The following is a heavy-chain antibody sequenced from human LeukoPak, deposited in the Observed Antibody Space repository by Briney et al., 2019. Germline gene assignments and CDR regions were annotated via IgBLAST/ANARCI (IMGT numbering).Heavy chain of an antibody. Sequence: GASVKVSCKASGYTFTTYGISWVRQAPGQGLEWMGWISAHTGNTNYAQKFQGRVTMTTDTSTSTAYMELRSLRSDDTAVYYCARELKTYYYDTSGLPIFDYWGQGTLVTVSS. CDR2: ISAHTGNT. CDR3: ARELKTYYYDTSGLPIFDY. CDR1: GYTFTTYG. J-gene: IGHJ4*02. D-gene: IGHD3-22*01. V-gene: IGHV1-18*01.